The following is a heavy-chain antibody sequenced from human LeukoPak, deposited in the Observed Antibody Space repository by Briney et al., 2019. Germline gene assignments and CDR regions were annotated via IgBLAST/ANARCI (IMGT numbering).Heavy chain of an antibody. CDR1: GGTFSSYA. CDR3: ARELSSGSYYLGY. Sequence: SVKVSCKASGGTFSSYAISWVRQAPGQGLEWMGGIIPIFGTANYAQKFQGRVTITADESTSTASMELSSLRSEDTAVYYCARELSSGSYYLGYWGQGTLVTVSS. V-gene: IGHV1-69*13. J-gene: IGHJ4*02. CDR2: IIPIFGTA. D-gene: IGHD1-26*01.